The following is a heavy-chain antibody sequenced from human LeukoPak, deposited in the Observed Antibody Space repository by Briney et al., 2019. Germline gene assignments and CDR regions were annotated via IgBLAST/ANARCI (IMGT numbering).Heavy chain of an antibody. Sequence: SETLSLTCTVSGGSISTYFWTWIRQPPGKRLEWIGYISNSGTTNYNPSLKSRVTISVDTSKNQFSLKVTSVAAADTAVYYCARGALTGPFYFDYWGQGTLVTVSS. V-gene: IGHV4-59*01. CDR3: ARGALTGPFYFDY. CDR2: ISNSGTT. CDR1: GGSISTYF. D-gene: IGHD3-9*01. J-gene: IGHJ4*02.